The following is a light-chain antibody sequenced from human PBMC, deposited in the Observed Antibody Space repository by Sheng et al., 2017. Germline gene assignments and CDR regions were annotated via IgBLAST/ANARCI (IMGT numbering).Light chain of an antibody. V-gene: IGKV1-9*01. J-gene: IGKJ1*01. CDR1: QGISRY. CDR3: HQTYSPPHT. CDR2: SAS. Sequence: DIQLTQSPSILSAFVGDIVTITCRASQGISRYLAWYQQTPGKAPKLLIYSASTLQSGVPSRFSGSGSGTDFTLTISSLQPEDFATYYCHQTYSPPHTFGQGTKVEIK.